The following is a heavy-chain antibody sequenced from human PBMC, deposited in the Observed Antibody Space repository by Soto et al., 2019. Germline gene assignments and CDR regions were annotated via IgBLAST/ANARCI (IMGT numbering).Heavy chain of an antibody. CDR3: ATLGGWELHDDY. CDR1: GFTFSSYG. V-gene: IGHV3-33*01. D-gene: IGHD1-26*01. Sequence: QVQLVESGGGVVQPGRSLRLSCAASGFTFSSYGMHWVRQAPGKGLEWVAVIWYDGSNKYYADSVKGRFTISRDNSKNTLYLQMNSLRAEDTAVYYCATLGGWELHDDYWGQGTLVTVSS. J-gene: IGHJ4*02. CDR2: IWYDGSNK.